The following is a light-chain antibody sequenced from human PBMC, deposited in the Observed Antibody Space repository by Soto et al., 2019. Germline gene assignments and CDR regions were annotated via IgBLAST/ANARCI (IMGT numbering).Light chain of an antibody. CDR3: QHYTNWPF. Sequence: EIVMTQSPATLSVSPGERATLSCRASQSVSTNLAWYQQIPGQAPRLLIYGASTRATGIPARFSGRGSGTEFTLTISSLQCEDFAVYYCQHYTNWPFFGQGTKLEIK. CDR2: GAS. J-gene: IGKJ2*01. V-gene: IGKV3-15*01. CDR1: QSVSTN.